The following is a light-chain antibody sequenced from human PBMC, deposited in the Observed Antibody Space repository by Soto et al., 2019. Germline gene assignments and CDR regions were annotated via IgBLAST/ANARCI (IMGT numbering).Light chain of an antibody. Sequence: EIVLTQSPATLSLSPGERATLSCRASQSFSDYLAWYQQKPGQAPRLLIYDASRRATGIPARFSGSGSGTDFTFTITSLKPEDFAVYYCQQRSNWPLTFGQGTRLEIK. CDR2: DAS. J-gene: IGKJ5*01. CDR3: QQRSNWPLT. CDR1: QSFSDY. V-gene: IGKV3-11*01.